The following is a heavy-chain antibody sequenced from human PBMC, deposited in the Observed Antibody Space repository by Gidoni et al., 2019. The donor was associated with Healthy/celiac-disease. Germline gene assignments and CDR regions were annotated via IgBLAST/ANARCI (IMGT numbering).Heavy chain of an antibody. CDR1: GGSISSSSYY. CDR3: ARRSYDILTGPQNFDY. Sequence: QLQLQESGPGLVKPSETLSLTYTVPGGSISSSSYYWGWIRQPPGKGLEWIGSIYYSGSTYYNPSLKSRVTISVDTSKNQFSLKLSSVTAADTAVYYCARRSYDILTGPQNFDYWGQGTLVTVSS. CDR2: IYYSGST. D-gene: IGHD3-9*01. J-gene: IGHJ4*02. V-gene: IGHV4-39*01.